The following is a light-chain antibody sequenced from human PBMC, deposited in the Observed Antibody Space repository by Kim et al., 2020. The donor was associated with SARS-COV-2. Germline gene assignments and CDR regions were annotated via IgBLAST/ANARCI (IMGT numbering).Light chain of an antibody. J-gene: IGKJ1*01. CDR2: GAS. CDR1: QSVSSSY. Sequence: SPGERATLASRASQSVSSSYLAWYQQKPGQAPRLLIYGASSRAAGVPDRFSGSGSGTDFTLTITRLEPEDFAVYYCQQYGNSPHTFGQGTKVEIK. CDR3: QQYGNSPHT. V-gene: IGKV3-20*01.